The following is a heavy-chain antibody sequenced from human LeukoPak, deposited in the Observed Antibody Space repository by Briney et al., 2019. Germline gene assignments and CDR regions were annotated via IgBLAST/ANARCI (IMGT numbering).Heavy chain of an antibody. D-gene: IGHD6-19*01. CDR2: ISYDGSNK. J-gene: IGHJ3*02. V-gene: IGHV3-30*04. CDR1: GFTFSSYA. Sequence: GGSLRLSCAASGFTFSSYAMHWVRQAPGKGLEWVALISYDGSNKYYADSVKGRFTVSRDNSKNTLYVQMNSLRAEDTAVYYCARGARGSGWITFDIWGQGTMVTVSS. CDR3: ARGARGSGWITFDI.